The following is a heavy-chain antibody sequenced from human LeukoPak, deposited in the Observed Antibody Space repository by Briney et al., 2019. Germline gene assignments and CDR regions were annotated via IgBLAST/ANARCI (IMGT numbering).Heavy chain of an antibody. CDR1: DFTFSDYA. J-gene: IGHJ4*02. Sequence: GGSLRLSCAVSDFTFSDYAMSWVRQAPGKGLEWVGRIKSKTDGGTTDYAAPVKGRFTISRDDSKNTLYLQMNSLKTEDTAVYYCTTRYYDSSGYYYCDYWGQGTLVTVSS. CDR2: IKSKTDGGTT. V-gene: IGHV3-15*01. CDR3: TTRYYDSSGYYYCDY. D-gene: IGHD3-22*01.